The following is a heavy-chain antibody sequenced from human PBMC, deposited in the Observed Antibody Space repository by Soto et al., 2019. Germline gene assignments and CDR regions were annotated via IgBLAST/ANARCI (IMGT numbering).Heavy chain of an antibody. D-gene: IGHD2-15*01. CDR3: ARDEVVVVVAANSPPHAFDI. V-gene: IGHV4-34*01. Sequence: SETLSLTCAVYGGSFSGYYWSWIRQPPGKGLEWIGEINHSGSTNYNPSLKSRVTISVDTSKNQFSLKLSSVTAADTAVYYCARDEVVVVVAANSPPHAFDIWGQGTMVTVSS. CDR2: INHSGST. J-gene: IGHJ3*02. CDR1: GGSFSGYY.